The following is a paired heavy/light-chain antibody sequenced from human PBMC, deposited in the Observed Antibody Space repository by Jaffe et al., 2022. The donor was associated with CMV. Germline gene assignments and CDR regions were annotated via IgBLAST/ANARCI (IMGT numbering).Heavy chain of an antibody. CDR1: GFTFSSYG. Sequence: QVQLVESGGGVVQPGRSLRLSCAASGFTFSSYGMHWVRQAPGKGLEWVAVIWYDGSNKYYADSVKGRFTISRDNSKNTLYLQMNSLRAEDTAVYYCARDSCSGGSCYVLGYYYYGMDVWGQGTTVTVSS. CDR2: IWYDGSNK. CDR3: ARDSCSGGSCYVLGYYYYGMDV. V-gene: IGHV3-33*01. D-gene: IGHD2-15*01. J-gene: IGHJ6*02.
Light chain of an antibody. CDR1: SGSIASNY. CDR2: EDN. V-gene: IGLV6-57*04. CDR3: QSYDSSNPGV. Sequence: NFMLTQPHSVSESPGKTVTISCTRSSGSIASNYVQWYQQRPGSAPTTVIYEDNQRPSGVPDRFSGSIDSSSNSASLTISGLKTEDEADYYCQSYDSSNPGVFGGGTKLTVL. J-gene: IGLJ3*02.